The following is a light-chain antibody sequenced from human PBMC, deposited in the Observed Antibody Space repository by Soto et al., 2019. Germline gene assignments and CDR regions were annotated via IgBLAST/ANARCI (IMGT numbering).Light chain of an antibody. CDR1: SGHSSYA. CDR3: QSWGTGIRV. V-gene: IGLV4-69*01. Sequence: QLVLTQSPSASASLGASAKLTCTLSSGHSSYAIAWHQQQPGKGPRYLMKLNSDGSHSKGDGIPDRFSGSSSGAERYLTISSLQSEDEADYYCQSWGTGIRVFGGGTKLTVL. J-gene: IGLJ3*02. CDR2: LNSDGSH.